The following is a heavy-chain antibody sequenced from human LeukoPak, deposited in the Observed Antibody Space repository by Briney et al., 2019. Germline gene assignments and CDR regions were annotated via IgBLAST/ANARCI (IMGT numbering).Heavy chain of an antibody. CDR2: ISGSGGST. D-gene: IGHD6-13*01. CDR1: GYSISTDSY. Sequence: ETLSLTCSVSGYSISTDSYWGWVRQAPGKGLEWVSAISGSGGSTYYADSVKGRFTISRDNSKNTLYLQMNSLRAEDTVVYYCAKAFRVYSSSPLGYWGQGTLVTVSS. V-gene: IGHV3-23*01. J-gene: IGHJ4*02. CDR3: AKAFRVYSSSPLGY.